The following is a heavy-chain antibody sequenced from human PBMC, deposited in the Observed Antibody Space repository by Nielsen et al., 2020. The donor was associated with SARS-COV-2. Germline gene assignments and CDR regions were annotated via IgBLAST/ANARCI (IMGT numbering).Heavy chain of an antibody. Sequence: GESLKISCAGSGFIFSSYAVSWVRQAPGKGLEWVSGISGSGDNTYYADSVRGRFTISRDNSKNTLYLQMNSLRADDTAVYYCAKPDLRYFDWFLFDYWGQGTLVTVSS. CDR2: ISGSGDNT. D-gene: IGHD3-9*01. V-gene: IGHV3-23*01. J-gene: IGHJ4*02. CDR3: AKPDLRYFDWFLFDY. CDR1: GFIFSSYA.